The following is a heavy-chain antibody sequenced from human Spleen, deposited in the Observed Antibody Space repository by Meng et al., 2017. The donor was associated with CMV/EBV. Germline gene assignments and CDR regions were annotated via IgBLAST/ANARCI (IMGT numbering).Heavy chain of an antibody. V-gene: IGHV3-48*03. D-gene: IGHD6-6*01. CDR1: GFSINNYE. CDR2: INSNSGTK. Sequence: GESLKISCAASGFSINNYEMTWVRQAPGKGLEWVSFINSNSGTKYYGDPVRGRFTISRDNAKNSVYLQMNSLRADDTALYYCARHPSWVSGLDVWGQGTTVTVSS. J-gene: IGHJ6*02. CDR3: ARHPSWVSGLDV.